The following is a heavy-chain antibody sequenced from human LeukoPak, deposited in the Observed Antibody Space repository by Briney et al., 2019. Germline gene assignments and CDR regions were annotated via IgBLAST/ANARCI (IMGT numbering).Heavy chain of an antibody. CDR3: ARDGLSGLEAFAF. CDR1: GYTFTNYG. J-gene: IGHJ3*01. D-gene: IGHD3/OR15-3a*01. V-gene: IGHV1-18*01. Sequence: ASVKVSCKAFGYTFTNYGISWVRQAPGHGLEWMGWISGHNGNTEYAQKLQGRVTMTTDTSTSTAYMELRSLSSDDTAVYYCARDGLSGLEAFAFWGQGTMVTVSS. CDR2: ISGHNGNT.